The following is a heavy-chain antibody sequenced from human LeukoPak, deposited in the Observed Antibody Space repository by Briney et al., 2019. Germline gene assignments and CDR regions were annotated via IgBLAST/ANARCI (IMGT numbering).Heavy chain of an antibody. D-gene: IGHD3-3*01. V-gene: IGHV4-59*01. CDR3: ARGWSSYYDFWSGYYPYFDY. J-gene: IGHJ4*02. Sequence: PSETLSLTCTVSGDSFSKYYWSWIRQPPGKGLECIGDIYYNGDTNYNPSLKTRVTISVDTSKNQFSLKLSSVTAADTAVYYCARGWSSYYDFWSGYYPYFDYWGQGTLVTVSS. CDR1: GDSFSKYY. CDR2: IYYNGDT.